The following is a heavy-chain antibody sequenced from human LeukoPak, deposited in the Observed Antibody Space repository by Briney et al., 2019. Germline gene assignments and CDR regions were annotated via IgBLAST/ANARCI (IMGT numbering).Heavy chain of an antibody. D-gene: IGHD2-2*01. J-gene: IGHJ2*01. CDR3: ARRMSSYWYFDL. V-gene: IGHV4-59*08. CDR2: IDYSGST. CDR1: GGSIGTSY. Sequence: SETLSLTCAVSGGSIGTSYWSWIRQPPAKVLDLIGYIDYSGSTNYHPSLQRRVTISVDTSKNQFSLKLSSVTAADTAVYYCARRMSSYWYFDLWGRGTLVTVSS.